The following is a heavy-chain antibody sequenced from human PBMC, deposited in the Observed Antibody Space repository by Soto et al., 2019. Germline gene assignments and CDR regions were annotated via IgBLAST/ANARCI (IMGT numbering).Heavy chain of an antibody. D-gene: IGHD1-1*01. CDR2: IYHGGST. CDR1: GGSITSNNW. V-gene: IGHV4-4*02. CDR3: ATKHQLTPFDY. Sequence: QVQLQESGPGLVKPSGTLSLTCAVSGGSITSNNWWSWVRQPPGKGLEWIGKIYHGGSTNYNPSFKSRVTISVDKSKNQFFLKLSSVTAADTAVYYCATKHQLTPFDYWGQGTLVTVSS. J-gene: IGHJ4*02.